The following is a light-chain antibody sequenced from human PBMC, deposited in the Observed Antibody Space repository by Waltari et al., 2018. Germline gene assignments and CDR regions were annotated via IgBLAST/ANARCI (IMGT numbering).Light chain of an antibody. CDR1: QNIRDW. CDR2: GAS. V-gene: IGKV1-5*01. J-gene: IGKJ1*01. CDR3: QQYNGYFTWT. Sequence: DVQMTQSPPTLSASVGDRVTTTCRASQNIRDWLAWYQQRPGKAPRLLIYGASTLQTGVPARFSGSGSGTEFTLTINSLQPDDFATYYCQQYNGYFTWTFGQGTKVEIK.